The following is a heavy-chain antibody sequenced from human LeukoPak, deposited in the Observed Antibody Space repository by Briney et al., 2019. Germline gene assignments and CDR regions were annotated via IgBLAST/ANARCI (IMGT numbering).Heavy chain of an antibody. V-gene: IGHV4-59*01. D-gene: IGHD2-2*01. J-gene: IGHJ3*02. CDR3: ARDPPSGIVVVPRYAFDI. Sequence: SETLSLTCTVSGGSISGYFWSWIRQPPGKGLELIGYLYYSGSTNYNPSLKSRVTISVDTSKNQFSLKLSSVTAADTAVYYCARDPPSGIVVVPRYAFDIWGQGTMVTVSS. CDR2: LYYSGST. CDR1: GGSISGYF.